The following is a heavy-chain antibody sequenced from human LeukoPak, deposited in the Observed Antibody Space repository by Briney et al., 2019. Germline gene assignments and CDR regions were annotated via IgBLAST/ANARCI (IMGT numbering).Heavy chain of an antibody. CDR3: AKVQYSSSSFDY. J-gene: IGHJ4*02. CDR2: ISGSGGST. CDR1: GFTFSSYA. Sequence: SEGSLRLSCAASGFTFSSYAMSWVRQAPGKGLEWVSAISGSGGSTYYADSVKGRFTTSRDNSKNTLYLQMNSLRAEDTAVYYCAKVQYSSSSFDYSGQGTLVTVSS. V-gene: IGHV3-23*01. D-gene: IGHD6-6*01.